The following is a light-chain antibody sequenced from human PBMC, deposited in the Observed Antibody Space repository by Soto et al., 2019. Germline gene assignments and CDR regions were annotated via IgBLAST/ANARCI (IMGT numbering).Light chain of an antibody. CDR1: SSNIGINT. V-gene: IGLV1-44*01. J-gene: IGLJ1*01. Sequence: SVLTQPPSASGTPGQRVTISCSGSSSNIGINTVNWYQQVPGTAPKLLIYTDNQRPSGVPDRFSGSKSGTSASLAISGLQSEDEADYYCAAWDDSLNGLYVFGTGTNVTVL. CDR2: TDN. CDR3: AAWDDSLNGLYV.